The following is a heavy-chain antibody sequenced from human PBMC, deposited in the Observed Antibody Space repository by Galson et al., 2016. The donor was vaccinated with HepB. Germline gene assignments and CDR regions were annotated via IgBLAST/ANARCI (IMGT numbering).Heavy chain of an antibody. Sequence: QSGAEVKKPGESLKISCQGFGYIFANYWIGWVRQMPGKGLEWMGIIYPGNSEPRYSPSFQGQVTISADKSTSTTYLQWSSLKTSDTAMYYCARQRYFDFGGRGTLVTVSS. J-gene: IGHJ2*01. V-gene: IGHV5-51*01. CDR3: ARQRYFDF. CDR2: IYPGNSEP. CDR1: GYIFANYW.